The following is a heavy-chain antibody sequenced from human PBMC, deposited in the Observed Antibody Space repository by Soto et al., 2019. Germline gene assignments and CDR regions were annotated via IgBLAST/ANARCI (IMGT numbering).Heavy chain of an antibody. CDR3: ASIWFGDFDY. J-gene: IGHJ4*01. V-gene: IGHV4-30-4*01. D-gene: IGHD3-10*01. Sequence: PSETLSLTCNVSGGSISSADYYWSWIRQPPGKGLEWIGYFHSSGATYKDPSLKSRVTISVDTSKNQISLKLDSVTAADTAVYYCASIWFGDFDYWGHGTLVTVSS. CDR1: GGSISSADYY. CDR2: FHSSGAT.